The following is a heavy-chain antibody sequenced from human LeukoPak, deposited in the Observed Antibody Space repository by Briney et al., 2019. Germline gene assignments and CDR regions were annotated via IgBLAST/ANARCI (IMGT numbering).Heavy chain of an antibody. V-gene: IGHV4-38-2*02. J-gene: IGHJ4*02. CDR1: GYSISSGYY. D-gene: IGHD3-22*01. Sequence: SETLSLTCTVSGYSISSGYYWAWIRQPPGKGLEWIGSSYHSGSTYYNPSLKSRVTISIDTSKSQFSLNLSSVTAADTAVYFCARDPDYYDPGYWGQGTLVTVSS. CDR3: ARDPDYYDPGY. CDR2: SYHSGST.